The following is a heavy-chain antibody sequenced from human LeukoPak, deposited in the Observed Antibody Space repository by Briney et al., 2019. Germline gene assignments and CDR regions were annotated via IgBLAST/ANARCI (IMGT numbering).Heavy chain of an antibody. CDR2: ISGSGGST. D-gene: IGHD3-3*01. J-gene: IGHJ6*02. CDR3: AKVEEDYYYGMDV. Sequence: GGSLRLSCAASGFTFSSYAMSWVRQAPGKGLEWVSAISGSGGSTYYADSVKGRFTISRDNSKNTLYLQMNSLRTEDTAVYYCAKVEEDYYYGMDVWGQGTTVTVSS. V-gene: IGHV3-23*01. CDR1: GFTFSSYA.